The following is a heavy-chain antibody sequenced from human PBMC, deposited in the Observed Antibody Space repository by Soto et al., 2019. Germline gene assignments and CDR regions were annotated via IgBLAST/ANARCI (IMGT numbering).Heavy chain of an antibody. CDR3: ARLVPFTGTTPYFDY. J-gene: IGHJ4*02. CDR1: GYSFTSYW. CDR2: IYPGDSDT. D-gene: IGHD1-7*01. Sequence: PGESLKISCKGSGYSFTSYWIGWVRQMPGKGLEWMGIIYPGDSDTRYSPSFQGQVTISADKSIITAYLQWSSLKASDTAMYYCARLVPFTGTTPYFDYWGQGTLVTVSS. V-gene: IGHV5-51*01.